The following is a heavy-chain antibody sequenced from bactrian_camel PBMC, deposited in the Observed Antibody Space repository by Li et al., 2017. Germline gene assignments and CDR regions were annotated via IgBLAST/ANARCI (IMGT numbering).Heavy chain of an antibody. D-gene: IGHD2*01. CDR2: INKDGVST. Sequence: HVQLVESGGGLVQPGGSLRLSCAASGFTFSSYWMYWVRQAPGKGLEWVSGINKDGVSTYYADSVKGRFTNSRDNAKNTLYLQMNSLKSEDTALYYCAVFLSGGGSSLGYWGKGTQVTVS. V-gene: IGHV3S1*01. CDR3: AVFLSGGGSSLGY. J-gene: IGHJ6*01. CDR1: GFTFSSYW.